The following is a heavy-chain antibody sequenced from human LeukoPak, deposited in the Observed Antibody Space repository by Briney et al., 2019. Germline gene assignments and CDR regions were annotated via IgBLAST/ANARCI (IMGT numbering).Heavy chain of an antibody. CDR1: GFTFSSYW. D-gene: IGHD3-22*01. V-gene: IGHV3-7*01. Sequence: PGGSLRLSCAASGFTFSSYWMSWVRQAPGKGLERVANIKHDGSAKYYVDSVKGRFTISRDNAKNSLYLQMNSLRAEDTAVYYCARDSQYYYDSSGYSDYWGQGTLVTVSS. CDR2: IKHDGSAK. J-gene: IGHJ4*02. CDR3: ARDSQYYYDSSGYSDY.